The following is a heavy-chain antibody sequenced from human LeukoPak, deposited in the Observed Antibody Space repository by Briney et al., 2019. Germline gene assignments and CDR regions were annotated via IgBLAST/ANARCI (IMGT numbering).Heavy chain of an antibody. CDR3: ARRDYGSGSYHFDY. V-gene: IGHV3-7*01. CDR2: MNQDGNKK. CDR1: GFIFRDYS. Sequence: GGSLRLSCAGSGFIFRDYSMNWVRQAPGKGLEWVANMNQDGNKKDYVDAVKGRFTISRDNAKNSLSLQMNSLRVEDTAVYYCARRDYGSGSYHFDYWGQGTLVTVSS. J-gene: IGHJ4*02. D-gene: IGHD3-10*01.